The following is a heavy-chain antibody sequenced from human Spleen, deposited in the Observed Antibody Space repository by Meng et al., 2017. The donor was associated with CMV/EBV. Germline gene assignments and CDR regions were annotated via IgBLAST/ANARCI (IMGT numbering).Heavy chain of an antibody. Sequence: GESLKISCAASGFTFSDYYMSWIRQAPGKGLEWVSYISSSGSTIYYADSVKGRFTISRDNSKNALYLQVNSLRPEDTGVYYCAKKRNGYNYFDYWGQGTLVTVSS. CDR3: AKKRNGYNYFDY. V-gene: IGHV3-11*04. J-gene: IGHJ4*02. CDR1: GFTFSDYY. D-gene: IGHD5-24*01. CDR2: ISSSGSTI.